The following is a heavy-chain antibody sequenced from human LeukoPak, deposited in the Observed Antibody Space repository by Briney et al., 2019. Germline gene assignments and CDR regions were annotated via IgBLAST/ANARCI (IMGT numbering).Heavy chain of an antibody. D-gene: IGHD3-9*01. CDR3: ARDKVDDILTGYDDY. CDR2: ISAYNGNT. CDR1: GYTFTGYG. J-gene: IGHJ4*02. V-gene: IGHV1-18*01. Sequence: ASVKVSCKASGYTFTGYGISWVRQAPGQGLEWMGWISAYNGNTNYAQKLQGRVTMTTDTSTSTAYMELRSLRSDDTAVYYCARDKVDDILTGYDDYWGQGTLVTVSS.